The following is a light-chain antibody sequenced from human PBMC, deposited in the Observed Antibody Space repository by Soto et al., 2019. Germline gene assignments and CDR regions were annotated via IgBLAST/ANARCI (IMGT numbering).Light chain of an antibody. J-gene: IGLJ3*02. Sequence: QPVLTQSSYASASLGSSVKLTCTLSSGRSNYIIARHQQQPVKAPRYLMTLEGSGSYNKGSGVPNRFSGCSSGAEHYLTISNLLIEDEADYYCETWDTTTRVFGGGNKPTVI. CDR1: SGRSNYI. CDR3: ETWDTTTRV. V-gene: IGLV4-60*02. CDR2: LEGSGSY.